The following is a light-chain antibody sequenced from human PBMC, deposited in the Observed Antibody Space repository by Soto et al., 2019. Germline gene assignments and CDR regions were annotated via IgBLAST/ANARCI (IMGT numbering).Light chain of an antibody. CDR1: QSVRTY. J-gene: IGKJ4*01. CDR2: DAS. V-gene: IGKV3-11*01. Sequence: EVVLTQSPVTLSLSPGERATLSCRASQSVRTYLAWYQQRPGQAPRLLIYDASKRATGIPARFSGSGSGTDFTLTISTLEPEDFAVYYCQQRSDWLTFGGGTKVEIK. CDR3: QQRSDWLT.